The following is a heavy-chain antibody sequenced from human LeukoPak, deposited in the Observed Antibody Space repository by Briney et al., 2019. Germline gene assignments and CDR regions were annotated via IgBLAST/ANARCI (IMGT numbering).Heavy chain of an antibody. CDR2: IYTGGYT. CDR1: GGSISTYY. CDR3: ATDCSGSSCYPAGFDY. J-gene: IGHJ4*02. V-gene: IGHV4-4*07. Sequence: SETLSLTCTVSGGSISTYYWNWIRQPAGKGLEWIGRIYTGGYTNYNPSVKSRVTMSVDTSKNQFSLKLSSVTAADTAVYYCATDCSGSSCYPAGFDYWGQGTLVTVSS. D-gene: IGHD2-15*01.